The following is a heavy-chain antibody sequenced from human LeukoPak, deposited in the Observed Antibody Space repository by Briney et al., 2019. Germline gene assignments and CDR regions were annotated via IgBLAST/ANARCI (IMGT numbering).Heavy chain of an antibody. J-gene: IGHJ4*02. V-gene: IGHV3-23*01. Sequence: GGSLRLSCAASGFTFDDYGMSWVRQAPGKGLEWVSVISGSGGSTYYADSVKGRFTISRDNSKNTLYLQMNSLRAEDTAVYYCAKAYSSGWYLPPNFDYWGQGTLVTVSS. CDR2: ISGSGGST. CDR1: GFTFDDYG. CDR3: AKAYSSGWYLPPNFDY. D-gene: IGHD6-19*01.